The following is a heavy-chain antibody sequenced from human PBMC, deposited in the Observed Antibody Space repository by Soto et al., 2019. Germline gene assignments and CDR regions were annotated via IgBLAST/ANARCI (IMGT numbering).Heavy chain of an antibody. CDR3: ARHGWTGSAYYYGMDV. D-gene: IGHD3-9*01. CDR1: GYRFTTYW. J-gene: IGHJ6*02. Sequence: GESLKISCKGSGYRFTTYWIGWVRQMPGKGLEWMGIIYPGDSATRYSPSFQGQVTISADKSISTAYLQWSSLKASDTAMYYCARHGWTGSAYYYGMDVWGQGTTVTVSS. CDR2: IYPGDSAT. V-gene: IGHV5-51*01.